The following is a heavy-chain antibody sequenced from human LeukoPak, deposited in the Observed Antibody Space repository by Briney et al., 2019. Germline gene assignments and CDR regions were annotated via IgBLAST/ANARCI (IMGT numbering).Heavy chain of an antibody. D-gene: IGHD6-13*01. CDR1: GIPFSDYY. CDR3: AAGTAADF. Sequence: GGTLRLSCVVSGIPFSDYYMNWIRLAPGKGLEWISYIRASSSYTDYADSVKGRFTISRDNAKNTLYLQMNSLGVEDTAVYYCAAGTAADFWGQGTLVSVSS. J-gene: IGHJ4*02. CDR2: IRASSSYT. V-gene: IGHV3-11*03.